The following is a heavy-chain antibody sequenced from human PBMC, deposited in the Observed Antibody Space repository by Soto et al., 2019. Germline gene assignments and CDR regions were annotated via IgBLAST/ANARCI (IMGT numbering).Heavy chain of an antibody. D-gene: IGHD1-1*01. V-gene: IGHV3-30*18. J-gene: IGHJ6*02. CDR1: GFTFRNHG. CDR3: AKDRNYIAIVEMATTGMDV. CDR2: ISYNGKNE. Sequence: QAQLVESGGGAVQPGRSLRLSCVASGFTFRNHGMHWVRQAPGKGLEWVAVISYNGKNEHYVESLKGRFTISRDNSKNTVFLQMNSLTPEDTAVYYCAKDRNYIAIVEMATTGMDVLGQGTTVTVSS.